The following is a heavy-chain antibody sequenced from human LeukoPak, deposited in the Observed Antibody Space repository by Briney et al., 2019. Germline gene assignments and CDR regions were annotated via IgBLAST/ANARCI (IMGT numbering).Heavy chain of an antibody. Sequence: PSETLSLTCAVYGGSFSGYYWSWIRQPPGKRLEWIGEITHSGSTNYNPSLKSRVTISVDTSKNQFSLKLSSVTAADTAVYYCARVVGYDFWSGYYNAYNWFDPWGQGTLVTVPS. V-gene: IGHV4-34*01. CDR1: GGSFSGYY. D-gene: IGHD3-3*01. CDR2: ITHSGST. J-gene: IGHJ5*02. CDR3: ARVVGYDFWSGYYNAYNWFDP.